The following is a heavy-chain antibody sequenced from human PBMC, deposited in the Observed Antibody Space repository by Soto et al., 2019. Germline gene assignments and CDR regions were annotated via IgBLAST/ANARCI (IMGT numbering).Heavy chain of an antibody. J-gene: IGHJ6*03. CDR3: ARAPITGTDYYMDV. CDR1: GFTFSSYA. Sequence: GGSLRLSCAASGFTFSSYAMSWVRQAPGKGLEWVAAISDSGSSTYYADSVKGRFTISRDNSKNTLYLQMNSLRAEDTAVYYCARAPITGTDYYMDVWGKGTTVTSP. D-gene: IGHD1-20*01. V-gene: IGHV3-23*01. CDR2: ISDSGSST.